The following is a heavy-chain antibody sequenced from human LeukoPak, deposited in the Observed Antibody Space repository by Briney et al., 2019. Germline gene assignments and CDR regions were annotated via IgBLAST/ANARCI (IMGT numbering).Heavy chain of an antibody. V-gene: IGHV3-21*01. Sequence: PGGSLRLSCAASGFIFSSYSMNWVRQAPGKGLEWVSSITTSSSYIYSADSVKGRFTISRDNAKNSLYLQMNSLRVEDTAVYYCARGPDDAFDIWGQGTMVTVSS. CDR1: GFIFSSYS. J-gene: IGHJ3*02. CDR2: ITTSSSYI. CDR3: ARGPDDAFDI.